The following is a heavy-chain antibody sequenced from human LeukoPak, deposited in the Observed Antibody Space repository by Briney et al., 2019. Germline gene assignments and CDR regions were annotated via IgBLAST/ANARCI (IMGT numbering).Heavy chain of an antibody. Sequence: ASVKVSCKASGYTFTGYYMHWARQAPGQGLEWMGWISAYNGNTNYAQKLQGRVTMTTDTSTSTAYMELRSLRSDDTAVYYCARDKKMDVWGKGTTVTVSS. J-gene: IGHJ6*04. CDR3: ARDKKMDV. CDR1: GYTFTGYY. CDR2: ISAYNGNT. V-gene: IGHV1-18*04.